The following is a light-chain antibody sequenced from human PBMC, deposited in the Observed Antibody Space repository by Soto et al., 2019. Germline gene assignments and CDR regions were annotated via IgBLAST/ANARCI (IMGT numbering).Light chain of an antibody. CDR2: GVS. CDR1: SSDIGGYNY. V-gene: IGLV2-14*01. CDR3: SSYTCSSTRV. J-gene: IGLJ2*01. Sequence: QSALTQPASVSGSPGQSITISCTGTSSDIGGYNYVSWYQQHPGKAPKLMIYGVSDRPSGVSTRFSGSRSGNTASLTISGLQAEDEADYYCSSYTCSSTRVFGGGTKVTVL.